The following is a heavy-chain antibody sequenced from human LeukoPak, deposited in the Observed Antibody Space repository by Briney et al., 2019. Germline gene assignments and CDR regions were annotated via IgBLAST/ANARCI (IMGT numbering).Heavy chain of an antibody. D-gene: IGHD5-12*01. J-gene: IGHJ4*02. Sequence: SETLSLTCTVSGGSISSYYWSWIRQPPGKGLEWIGYIYYSGSTYYNPSLKSRVTISVDTSKNQFSLKLSSVTAADTAVYYYAKGRDSGYDLFDYWGQGTLVTVSS. V-gene: IGHV4-59*12. CDR1: GGSISSYY. CDR2: IYYSGST. CDR3: AKGRDSGYDLFDY.